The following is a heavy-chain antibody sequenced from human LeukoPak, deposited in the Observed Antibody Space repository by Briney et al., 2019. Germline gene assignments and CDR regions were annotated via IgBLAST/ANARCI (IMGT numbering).Heavy chain of an antibody. D-gene: IGHD3-22*01. CDR2: INHSGST. Sequence: PSETLSLTCAVYGGSFSGYYWSWIRQPPGKGLEWIGEINHSGSTNYNPSLKSRVTISVDTSKNQFSLKLSSVSAADAAVYYCARASYDDSSGSSYYGMDVWGQGTTVTVSS. CDR1: GGSFSGYY. CDR3: ARASYDDSSGSSYYGMDV. V-gene: IGHV4-34*01. J-gene: IGHJ6*02.